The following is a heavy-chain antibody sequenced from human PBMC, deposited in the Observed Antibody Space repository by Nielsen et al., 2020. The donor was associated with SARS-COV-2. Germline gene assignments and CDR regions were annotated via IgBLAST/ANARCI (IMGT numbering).Heavy chain of an antibody. V-gene: IGHV3-23*01. D-gene: IGHD2-15*01. CDR2: IGNSGDNI. CDR1: GVTFSNNA. CDR3: ARDLIHCSGGSCYYGAWYYYGMDV. J-gene: IGHJ6*02. Sequence: GGSLRLSCTASGVTFSNNAMTWVRQAPGKGLEWVSSIGNSGDNIYYADSVKGRFTVSRDNSKNTLYLEMNSLRAEDTAVYYCARDLIHCSGGSCYYGAWYYYGMDVWGQGTTVTVSS.